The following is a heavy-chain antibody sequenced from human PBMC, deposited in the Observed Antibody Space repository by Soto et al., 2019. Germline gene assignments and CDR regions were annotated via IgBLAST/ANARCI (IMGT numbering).Heavy chain of an antibody. Sequence: SETLSLTGAVSGGSARSRNWWSWDRQTPGKGLEWIGESYHSGSTNYNPSLKSRVTISVDKSKNQFSLKLSSVTAADTAVYYCSRVAVDGTRFDNRGHGTLVTVS. D-gene: IGHD6-13*01. V-gene: IGHV4-4*02. CDR2: SYHSGST. CDR1: GGSARSRNW. J-gene: IGHJ4*01. CDR3: SRVAVDGTRFDN.